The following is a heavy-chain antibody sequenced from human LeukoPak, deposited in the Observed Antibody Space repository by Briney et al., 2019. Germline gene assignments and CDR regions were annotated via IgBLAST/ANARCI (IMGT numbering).Heavy chain of an antibody. CDR1: GGSISSYY. CDR2: IYYSGST. CDR3: ARYSSGWLDAFDI. D-gene: IGHD6-19*01. Sequence: SETLSLTCSVSGGSISSYYWSWIRQPSGKGLEWVGYIYYSGSTNYNPSLKSRVTISVDTSKNQFSLKLSSVTTADTAVYYCARYSSGWLDAFDIWGQGTMVTVSS. V-gene: IGHV4-59*01. J-gene: IGHJ3*02.